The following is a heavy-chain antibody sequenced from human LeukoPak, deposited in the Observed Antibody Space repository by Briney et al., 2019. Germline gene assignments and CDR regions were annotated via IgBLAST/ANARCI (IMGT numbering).Heavy chain of an antibody. D-gene: IGHD6-6*01. V-gene: IGHV3-74*01. J-gene: IGHJ4*02. CDR3: AKRSTYYFDY. Sequence: GGSLRLSCAASGFTFSSYWMHWVRQAPGKGLVWVSRINSDGSSTSYADPVKGRFTISRDDAKNSLYLQMNSLRAEDTALYYCAKRSTYYFDYWGQGTLVTVSS. CDR2: INSDGSST. CDR1: GFTFSSYW.